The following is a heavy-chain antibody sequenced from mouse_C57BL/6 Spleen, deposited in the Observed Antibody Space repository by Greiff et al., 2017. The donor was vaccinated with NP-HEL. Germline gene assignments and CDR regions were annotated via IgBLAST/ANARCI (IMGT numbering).Heavy chain of an antibody. CDR2: IDPSDSYT. J-gene: IGHJ3*01. CDR1: GYTFTSYW. Sequence: QVQLKQPGAELVMPGASVKLSCKASGYTFTSYWMHWVKQRPGQGLEWIGEIDPSDSYTNYNQKFKGKSTLTVDKSSSTAYMQLSSLTSEDSAVYYCARVDDGYPGWFAYWGQGTLVTVSA. CDR3: ARVDDGYPGWFAY. V-gene: IGHV1-69*01. D-gene: IGHD2-3*01.